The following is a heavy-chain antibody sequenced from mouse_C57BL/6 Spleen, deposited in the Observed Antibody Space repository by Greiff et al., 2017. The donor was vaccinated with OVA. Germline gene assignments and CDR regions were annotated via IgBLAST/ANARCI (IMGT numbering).Heavy chain of an antibody. CDR2: IYPGSGST. Sequence: QVQLQQPGAELVKPGASVKMSCKASGYTFTSYWITWVKQRPGQGLEWIGDIYPGSGSTNYNEKFKSKATLIVDTSSSTAYMQLSSLTSEDSAVYYCARGDYYGSSYGFAYWGQGTLVTVSA. V-gene: IGHV1-55*01. CDR3: ARGDYYGSSYGFAY. J-gene: IGHJ3*01. D-gene: IGHD1-1*01. CDR1: GYTFTSYW.